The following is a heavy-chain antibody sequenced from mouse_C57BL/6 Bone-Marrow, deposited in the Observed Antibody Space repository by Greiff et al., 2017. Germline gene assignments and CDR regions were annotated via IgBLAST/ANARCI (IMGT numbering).Heavy chain of an antibody. CDR3: ARNFDSNYVAY. D-gene: IGHD2-5*01. V-gene: IGHV2-2*01. J-gene: IGHJ3*01. Sequence: QVQLQQSGPGLVQPSQSLSITCTVSGFSLTSYGVHWVRQSPGKGLEWLGVIWSGGSTDYNAAFISRLSISKDNSKSQVFFKMNSLQADDTAIYYCARNFDSNYVAYWGQGTLVTVSA. CDR1: GFSLTSYG. CDR2: IWSGGST.